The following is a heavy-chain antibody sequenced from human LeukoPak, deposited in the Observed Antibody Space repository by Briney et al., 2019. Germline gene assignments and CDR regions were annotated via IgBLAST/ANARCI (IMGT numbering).Heavy chain of an antibody. CDR3: ASAPYCSSTSCYTPLSY. Sequence: ASVKVSCKASGYTFTGYYMHWVRQAPGQGLEWMGWSNPNSGGTNYAQKFQGRVTMTRDTSISTAYMELSRLRSDDTAVYYCASAPYCSSTSCYTPLSYWGQGTLVTVSS. CDR2: SNPNSGGT. D-gene: IGHD2-2*02. CDR1: GYTFTGYY. V-gene: IGHV1-2*02. J-gene: IGHJ4*02.